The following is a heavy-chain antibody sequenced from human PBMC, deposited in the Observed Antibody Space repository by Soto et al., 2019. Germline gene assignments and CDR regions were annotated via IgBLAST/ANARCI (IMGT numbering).Heavy chain of an antibody. D-gene: IGHD2-21*02. V-gene: IGHV4-31*03. CDR1: GGSISSGGYY. CDR2: IYYSGST. J-gene: IGHJ5*02. Sequence: PSETLSLTCTVSGGSISSGGYYWSWIRQHPGKGLEWIGYIYYSGSTYYNPSLKSRVTISVDTSKNQFSLKLSSVTAADTAVYYCARLTVVTPGWFDPWRQGTLVTVSS. CDR3: ARLTVVTPGWFDP.